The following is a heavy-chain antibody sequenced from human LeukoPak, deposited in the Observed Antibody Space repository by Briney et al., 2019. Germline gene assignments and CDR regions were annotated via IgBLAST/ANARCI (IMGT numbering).Heavy chain of an antibody. CDR3: ASGPGYCSSTSCYGVSFDY. CDR2: IYSGGST. Sequence: GGSLRLSCAASGFTVSSNYMSWVRQAPGKGLEWVSVIYSGGSTYYADSVKGRFTISRDNSKNTLYLQMNSLRAEDTAVYYCASGPGYCSSTSCYGVSFDYWGQGTLVTVSS. CDR1: GFTVSSNY. D-gene: IGHD2-2*01. J-gene: IGHJ4*02. V-gene: IGHV3-53*01.